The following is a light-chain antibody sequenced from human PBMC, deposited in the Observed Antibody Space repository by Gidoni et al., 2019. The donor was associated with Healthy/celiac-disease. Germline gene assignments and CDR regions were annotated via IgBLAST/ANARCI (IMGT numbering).Light chain of an antibody. CDR1: QSISSW. CDR2: DAS. J-gene: IGKJ1*01. CDR3: QQYNSYPWT. V-gene: IGKV1-5*01. Sequence: DIQMTQSLSTLSASVGDRVTITCRASQSISSWLAWYQQKPGKAPKLLIYDASSLESGVPSRFSGSGSGTEFTLTISSLQPDDFATYYCQQYNSYPWTFGQXTKVEIK.